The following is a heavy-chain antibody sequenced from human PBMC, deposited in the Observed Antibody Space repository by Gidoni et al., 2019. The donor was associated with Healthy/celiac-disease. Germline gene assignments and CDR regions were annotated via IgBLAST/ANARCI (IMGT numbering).Heavy chain of an antibody. CDR3: ARCGYDILTDAFDI. J-gene: IGHJ3*02. V-gene: IGHV3-48*02. CDR2: ISSSSSTI. CDR1: GFPLCSYS. Sequence: VPLVASGGGLVPTGGSLRLPCSAPGFPLCSYSMNWVRQAPGKGLEWVSYISSSSSTIYYADSVKGRFTISRDNAKNSLYLQMNSLRDEDTAVYYCARCGYDILTDAFDIWGQGTMVTVSS. D-gene: IGHD3-9*01.